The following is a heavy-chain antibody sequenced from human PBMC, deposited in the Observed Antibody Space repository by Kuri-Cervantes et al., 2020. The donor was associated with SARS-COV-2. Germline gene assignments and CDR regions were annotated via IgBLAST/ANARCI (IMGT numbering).Heavy chain of an antibody. CDR1: GYTFTGYD. CDR3: ARGTTVVKVDI. J-gene: IGHJ3*02. V-gene: IGHV1-8*01. D-gene: IGHD4-23*01. CDR2: MNPNSGNT. Sequence: ASVKVSCKASGYTFTGYDINWVRQATGQGLEWMGWMNPNSGNTGYAQKFQGRVTMTRNTSISTAYMELSSLKSEDTAVYYCARGTTVVKVDIWGQGTMVTVSS.